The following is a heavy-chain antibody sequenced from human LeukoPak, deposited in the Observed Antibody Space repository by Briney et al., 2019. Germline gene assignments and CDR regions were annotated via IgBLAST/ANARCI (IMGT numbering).Heavy chain of an antibody. CDR2: ISGSGGST. V-gene: IGHV3-23*01. CDR3: AKETIMFDP. J-gene: IGHJ5*02. CDR1: GFTFSSYA. Sequence: SGGSLRLSCAASGFTFSSYAMTWVRQAPWKGLEWVSVISGSGGSTYYADSVKGRFTISRDNSKNTLYLQMNSLRAEDTAIYYCAKETIMFDPWGQGTLVTVSS.